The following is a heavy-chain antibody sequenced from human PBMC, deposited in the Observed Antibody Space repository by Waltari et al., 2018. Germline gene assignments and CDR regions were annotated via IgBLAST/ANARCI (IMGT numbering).Heavy chain of an antibody. D-gene: IGHD6-13*01. Sequence: QVQLVQSGAEVKKPGASVKVSCKASGYTFTGDYMHWGRQAPGQGLDGMGRLNPNSGCTNYAQTFQGRVTMTRDTSISTSYMWLSRLRSDDTAVYYCAREGAPGIAAAGTAWFDPWGQGTLVTVSS. V-gene: IGHV1-2*06. CDR1: GYTFTGDY. CDR2: LNPNSGCT. J-gene: IGHJ5*02. CDR3: AREGAPGIAAAGTAWFDP.